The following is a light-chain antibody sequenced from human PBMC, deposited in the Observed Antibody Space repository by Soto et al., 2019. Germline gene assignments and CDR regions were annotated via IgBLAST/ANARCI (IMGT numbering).Light chain of an antibody. Sequence: MQMTEWPPTVDASMGDRVSITCRASDSISPWVAWYQQKPGKAPKVLIYKASSLVSGVPSRFSGSGSGTEFTLTISSLPPDASAPYYYQQHSSYAPTYGQGTKVDI. V-gene: IGKV1-5*03. CDR3: QQHSSYAPT. J-gene: IGKJ1*01. CDR2: KAS. CDR1: DSISPW.